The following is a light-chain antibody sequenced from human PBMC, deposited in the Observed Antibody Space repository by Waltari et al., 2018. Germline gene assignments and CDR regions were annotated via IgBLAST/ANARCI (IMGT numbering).Light chain of an antibody. CDR1: RSDVGGYNR. CDR2: EVS. Sequence: QSALTQPPSVSGSPGQSVTISCTGTRSDVGGYNRVSWYQQPPGTAPKLIIYEVSDRASGVPDRFSGSKADNAASLTISGLQAEDEADYYCSSYTSSSTVVFGGGTKLTVL. J-gene: IGLJ2*01. CDR3: SSYTSSSTVV. V-gene: IGLV2-18*02.